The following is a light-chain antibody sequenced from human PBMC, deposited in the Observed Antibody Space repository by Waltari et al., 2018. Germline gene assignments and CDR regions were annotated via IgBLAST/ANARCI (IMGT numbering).Light chain of an antibody. CDR1: ALPKQY. CDR3: QSADSSGTPV. Sequence: SYELTQPPSVSVSPGQTARITGSGDALPKQYAYWYQQKPGQAPVRVIYKDSERPSGIPERFSGSSSGTTVTLTISGVQAEDEADYYCQSADSSGTPVFGGGTKLTVL. CDR2: KDS. V-gene: IGLV3-25*03. J-gene: IGLJ3*02.